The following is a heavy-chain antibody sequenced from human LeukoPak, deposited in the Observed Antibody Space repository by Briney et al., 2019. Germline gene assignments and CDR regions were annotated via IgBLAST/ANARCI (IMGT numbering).Heavy chain of an antibody. Sequence: GGSLKLSCAASGFTFSGSAMHWVRQASGKGLEWVGRIRSKANSYATAYAASVKGRFTISRDDSKNTAYLQMNSLKTEDRAVYYCTRRAVASDYWGQGTLVTVSS. D-gene: IGHD6-19*01. CDR1: GFTFSGSA. CDR3: TRRAVASDY. J-gene: IGHJ4*02. CDR2: IRSKANSYAT. V-gene: IGHV3-73*01.